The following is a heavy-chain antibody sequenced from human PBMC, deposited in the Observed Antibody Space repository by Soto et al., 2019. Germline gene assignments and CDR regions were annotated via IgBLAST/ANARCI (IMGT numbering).Heavy chain of an antibody. D-gene: IGHD3-22*01. Sequence: GKSLRISCKGSGYSFTSYCIGWVRQMPGKGLEWMGIIYPGDSDTRYSPSFQGQVTISADKSISTAYLQWSSLKASDTAMYYCARQGDYYDSSGYLPYGMDVWGQGTTVTVSS. CDR2: IYPGDSDT. CDR1: GYSFTSYC. CDR3: ARQGDYYDSSGYLPYGMDV. J-gene: IGHJ6*02. V-gene: IGHV5-51*01.